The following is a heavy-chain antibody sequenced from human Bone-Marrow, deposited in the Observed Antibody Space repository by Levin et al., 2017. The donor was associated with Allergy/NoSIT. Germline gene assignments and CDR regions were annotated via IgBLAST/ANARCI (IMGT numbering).Heavy chain of an antibody. V-gene: IGHV3-74*01. CDR3: ARVMASKVVIEDF. CDR1: GFSFSTYW. D-gene: IGHD4-23*01. CDR2: INHEGGAR. Sequence: QSGGSLRLSCAASGFSFSTYWMHWVRQAPGKGLEWVSRINHEGGARSYADSVKGRFTVSRDNAKNTLYLLMDSLRVEDTGVYYCARVMASKVVIEDFWGQGTLVTVSS. J-gene: IGHJ4*02.